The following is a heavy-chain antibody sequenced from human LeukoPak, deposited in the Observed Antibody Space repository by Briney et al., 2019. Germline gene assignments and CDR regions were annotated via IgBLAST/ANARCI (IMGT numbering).Heavy chain of an antibody. CDR1: GFTFSSYG. Sequence: GGSLRLSCAASGFTFSSYGMHWVRQAPGKGLEWVSGISWNSGSIGYADSVKGRFTISRDNAKNSLYLQMNSLRAEDTALYYCAKVGYYGSGSYYTTYYFDYWGQGTLVTVSS. V-gene: IGHV3-9*01. D-gene: IGHD3-10*01. J-gene: IGHJ4*02. CDR3: AKVGYYGSGSYYTTYYFDY. CDR2: ISWNSGSI.